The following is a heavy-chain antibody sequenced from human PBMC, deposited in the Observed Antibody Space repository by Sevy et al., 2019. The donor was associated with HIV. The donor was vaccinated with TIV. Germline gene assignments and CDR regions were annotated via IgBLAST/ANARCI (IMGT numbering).Heavy chain of an antibody. V-gene: IGHV3-21*01. CDR1: GFSFNTYT. CDR3: ARAPEENHDYVTGSFDY. D-gene: IGHD3-16*01. J-gene: IGHJ4*02. Sequence: GGSLRLSCAASGFSFNTYTFYWVRQAPGEGLEWISSISSSGVYEYYADSVRGRFTISRDNAKNSLSLQMNGLRVEDTGVYYCARAPEENHDYVTGSFDYWGQGTLVTVSS. CDR2: ISSSGVYE.